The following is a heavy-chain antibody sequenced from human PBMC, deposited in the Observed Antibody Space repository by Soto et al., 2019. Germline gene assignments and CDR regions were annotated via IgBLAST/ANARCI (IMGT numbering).Heavy chain of an antibody. D-gene: IGHD3-22*01. CDR1: GGTLNIYA. Sequence: QVQLVQSGAEVRKPGSSVKVSCKASGGTLNIYAISWVRQARGQGLEWMGGINPIFATPNTAQKFLDRVTLTADESTNTAFMELRSLRPDDPAVYYCAGSNHYETSGYLRHWGQGTLVSVSS. CDR3: AGSNHYETSGYLRH. CDR2: INPIFATP. J-gene: IGHJ4*02. V-gene: IGHV1-69*12.